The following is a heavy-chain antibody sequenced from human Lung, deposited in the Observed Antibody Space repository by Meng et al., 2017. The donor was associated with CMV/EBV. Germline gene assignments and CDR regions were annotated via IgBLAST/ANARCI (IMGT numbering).Heavy chain of an antibody. V-gene: IGHV1-2*02. J-gene: IGHJ6*02. CDR3: AREFWMVPGAMGMDV. D-gene: IGHD2-2*01. CDR2: INPNSGGT. CDR1: GYTFTGYY. Sequence: ASXXVSCNPSGYTFTGYYLHWVRQAPGQGLEWMGWINPNSGGTNYALKFQGRVTMTSDTSISKGYMELSSLRSDDTAMYYCAREFWMVPGAMGMDVWGHGTTVTVSS.